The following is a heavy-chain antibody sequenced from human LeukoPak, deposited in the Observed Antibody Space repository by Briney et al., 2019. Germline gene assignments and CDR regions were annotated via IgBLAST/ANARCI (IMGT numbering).Heavy chain of an antibody. CDR3: ARVQNDFWSGYFVY. V-gene: IGHV1-18*01. Sequence: ASVKVSCKASGYTFTSYGISWVRQAPGQGLERMGWISAYNGNTNYAQKLQGRVSMTTDTSTSTAYMELRSLRSDATAVYYCARVQNDFWSGYFVYWGQGPLVSVSS. D-gene: IGHD3-3*01. CDR1: GYTFTSYG. J-gene: IGHJ4*02. CDR2: ISAYNGNT.